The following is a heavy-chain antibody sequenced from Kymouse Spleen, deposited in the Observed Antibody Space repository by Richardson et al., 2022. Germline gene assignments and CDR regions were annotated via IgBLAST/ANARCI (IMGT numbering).Heavy chain of an antibody. D-gene: IGHD1-14*01,IGHD1-20*01,IGHD1-7*01. CDR2: IGTAGDT. CDR3: ARGYKDYYYYGMDV. Sequence: EVQLVESGGGLVQPGGSLRLSCAASGFTFSSYDMHWVRQATGKGLEWVSAIGTAGDTYYPGSVKGRFTISRENAKNSLYLQMNSLRAGDTAVYYCARGYKDYYYYGMDVWGQGTTVTVSS. J-gene: IGHJ6*02. CDR1: GFTFSSYD. V-gene: IGHV3-13*01.